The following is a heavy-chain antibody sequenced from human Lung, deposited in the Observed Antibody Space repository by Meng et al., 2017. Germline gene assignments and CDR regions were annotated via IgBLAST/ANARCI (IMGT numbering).Heavy chain of an antibody. V-gene: IGHV6-1*01. CDR2: TYYRSKWYN. J-gene: IGHJ4*02. D-gene: IGHD6-19*01. CDR1: GDSVSSNSAA. Sequence: QVHLQQSVPGVVKPSQPLSLPCALSGDSVSSNSAAWNWTRQSPSRGLEWLGRTYYRSKWYNGYAVSVRSRITINPDTSKNQFSLQLNSVTPEDTAVYYCARSQQWLDSWGQGTLVTVSS. CDR3: ARSQQWLDS.